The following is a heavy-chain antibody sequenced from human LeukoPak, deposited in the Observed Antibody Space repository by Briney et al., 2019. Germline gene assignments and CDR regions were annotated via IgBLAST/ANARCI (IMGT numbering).Heavy chain of an antibody. J-gene: IGHJ3*01. CDR3: ARRMTFYTSGWYDAFDV. V-gene: IGHV4-34*01. CDR1: GGSFSGYY. Sequence: SETLSLTCAVYGGSFSGYYWSWIRQPPGKGLEWIGEINHSGSTNYNPSLKSRITISVDTSKNQFSLKLNSVTAADTAVYYCARRMTFYTSGWYDAFDVWGQGTMVIVSS. D-gene: IGHD6-19*01. CDR2: INHSGST.